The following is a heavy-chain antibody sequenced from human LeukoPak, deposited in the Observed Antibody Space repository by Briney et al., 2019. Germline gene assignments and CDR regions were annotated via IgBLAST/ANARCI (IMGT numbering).Heavy chain of an antibody. D-gene: IGHD6-19*01. Sequence: KPSETLSLTCTVSGGSISSSSYYWGWIRQPPGKGLEWIGSIYYSGSTYYNPSLKSRVTISVDTSKNQFSLKLSSVTAADTAVYYCARSHSCGWYVGYYFDYWGQGTLVTVSS. CDR3: ARSHSCGWYVGYYFDY. V-gene: IGHV4-39*01. CDR1: GGSISSSSYY. CDR2: IYYSGST. J-gene: IGHJ4*02.